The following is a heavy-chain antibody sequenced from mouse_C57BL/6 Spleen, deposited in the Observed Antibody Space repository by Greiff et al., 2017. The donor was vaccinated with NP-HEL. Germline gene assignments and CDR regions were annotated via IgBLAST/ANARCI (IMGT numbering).Heavy chain of an antibody. CDR1: GFSLTSYG. Sequence: VMLVESGPGLVQPSQSLSITCTVSGFSLTSYGVHWVRQSPGKGLEWLGVIWSGGSTDYNAAFISRLSISKDNSKSQVFFKMNSLQADDTAIYYCATYDYDGGEYYAMDYWGQGTSVTVSS. CDR3: ATYDYDGGEYYAMDY. CDR2: IWSGGST. D-gene: IGHD2-4*01. J-gene: IGHJ4*01. V-gene: IGHV2-2*01.